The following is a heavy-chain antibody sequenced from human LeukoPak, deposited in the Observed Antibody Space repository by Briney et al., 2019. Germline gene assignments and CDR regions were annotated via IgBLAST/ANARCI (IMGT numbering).Heavy chain of an antibody. CDR3: ARIGYSDYSFAY. D-gene: IGHD4-11*01. J-gene: IGHJ4*02. Sequence: ERTLRLSCAASGFTVSSHYLSWVRQAPGEGQGWVSFLSAGGSTFSADSVTGRFTLSRDNSKNTLYLQMNSLRAEDTAVYFCARIGYSDYSFAYWGQGTLVTVSS. CDR1: GFTVSSHY. CDR2: LSAGGST. V-gene: IGHV3-53*01.